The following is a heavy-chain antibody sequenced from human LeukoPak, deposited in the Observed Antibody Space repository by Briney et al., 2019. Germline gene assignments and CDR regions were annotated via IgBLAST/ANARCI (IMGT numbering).Heavy chain of an antibody. V-gene: IGHV3-21*01. Sequence: KPGGSLRLSCAVSGLTFSSNSMNWVRQTPGKGLERVSSISSSVSYIYYADSVKGRFTISRDNAKNSLYLQMNSLRAEDTAIYYCARGVQDYYDSSGYLDYWGQGTLVTVSS. J-gene: IGHJ4*02. CDR1: GLTFSSNS. CDR2: ISSSVSYI. D-gene: IGHD3-22*01. CDR3: ARGVQDYYDSSGYLDY.